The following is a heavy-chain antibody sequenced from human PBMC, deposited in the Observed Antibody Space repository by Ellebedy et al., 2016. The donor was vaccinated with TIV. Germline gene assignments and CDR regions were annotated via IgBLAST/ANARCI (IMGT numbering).Heavy chain of an antibody. CDR3: AREGESSSGYGKNDY. CDR2: ISGSGGST. D-gene: IGHD3-22*01. CDR1: GFTFSTYA. Sequence: GGSLRLSCAASGFTFSTYAMSWVRQAPGKGPEWVSAISGSGGSTYYADSVKGRFTISRDNSKNTLYLQMNSLRAEDTAVYYCAREGESSSGYGKNDYWGQGTLVTVSS. J-gene: IGHJ4*02. V-gene: IGHV3-23*01.